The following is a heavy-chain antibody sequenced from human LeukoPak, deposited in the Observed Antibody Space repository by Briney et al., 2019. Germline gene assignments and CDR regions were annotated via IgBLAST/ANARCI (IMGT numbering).Heavy chain of an antibody. CDR3: AKGRYCSTASCYTDY. CDR1: GFTFSSYA. Sequence: GGSLRLSRAASGFTFSSYAMNWVRQAPGKGLEWVSVITGSGTSTYYADSVKGRFTISRDSSKNTLYLQMNSLRIEDTAVYYCAKGRYCSTASCYTDYWGQGTPVTVSS. J-gene: IGHJ4*02. V-gene: IGHV3-23*01. CDR2: ITGSGTST. D-gene: IGHD2-2*02.